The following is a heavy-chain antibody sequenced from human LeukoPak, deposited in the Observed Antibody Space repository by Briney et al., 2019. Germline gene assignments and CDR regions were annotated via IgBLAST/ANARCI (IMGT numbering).Heavy chain of an antibody. CDR1: GLTVSTNY. V-gene: IGHV3-53*03. CDR2: IYSDGTT. Sequence: GGCLRLSCATSGLTVSTNYMSWVRQTPGKGLELVALIYSDGTTHYAGSVRGRFTISRDNSKNTVDLQMNSLRDEDTAIYYCARRTGRYFGSGSAYGMDVWGGGTTVTVSS. CDR3: ARRTGRYFGSGSAYGMDV. J-gene: IGHJ6*04. D-gene: IGHD3-10*01.